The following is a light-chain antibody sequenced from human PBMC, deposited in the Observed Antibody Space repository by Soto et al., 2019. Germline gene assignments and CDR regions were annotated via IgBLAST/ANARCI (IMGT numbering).Light chain of an antibody. CDR2: GAS. J-gene: IGKJ3*01. Sequence: EIVMTQSPATLSVSPGERATLSCRASQSVSSNLAWYQQKPRQAPRILIYGASTRAAGIPARFSGSGSGTEFTLTISSLQSEDFAVYYCQQYNNWPFTFGPGTKVDIK. CDR1: QSVSSN. CDR3: QQYNNWPFT. V-gene: IGKV3-15*01.